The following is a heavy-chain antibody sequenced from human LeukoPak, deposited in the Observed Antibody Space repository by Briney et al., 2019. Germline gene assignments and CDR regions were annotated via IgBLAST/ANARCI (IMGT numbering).Heavy chain of an antibody. CDR3: ARIRSFLGNAFDI. V-gene: IGHV3-66*01. J-gene: IGHJ3*02. CDR2: IYSGGST. CDR1: AFTVSSNY. D-gene: IGHD3-3*02. Sequence: GGSLRLSCAASAFTVSSNYMSWVRQAPGKGLEWVSVIYSGGSTYYADSVKGRFTISRDNSKNTLYLQMNSLRAEDTAVYYCARIRSFLGNAFDIWGQGTMVAVSS.